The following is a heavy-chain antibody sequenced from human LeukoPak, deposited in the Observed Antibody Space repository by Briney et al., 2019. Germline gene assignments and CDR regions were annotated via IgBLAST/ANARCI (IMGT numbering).Heavy chain of an antibody. Sequence: PGGSLRLSCAASGFMFSSYWMSWVRQAPGKGLEWVSAISGSGGSTYYADSVKGRFTISRDNSKNTLYLQMNSLRAEDTAVYYCAKSRAIVVVITGTPFDYWGQGTLVTVSS. CDR2: ISGSGGST. D-gene: IGHD3-22*01. V-gene: IGHV3-23*01. CDR1: GFMFSSYW. CDR3: AKSRAIVVVITGTPFDY. J-gene: IGHJ4*02.